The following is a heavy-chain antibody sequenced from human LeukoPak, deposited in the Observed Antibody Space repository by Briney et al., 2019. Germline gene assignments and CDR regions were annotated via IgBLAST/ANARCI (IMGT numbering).Heavy chain of an antibody. D-gene: IGHD6-13*01. J-gene: IGHJ6*03. CDR1: GGSISSSSYS. CDR3: ARGSRCSSWYCYYYYMDV. Sequence: PSETLSLTCTVSGGSISSSSYSWGWIRQPPGKGLEWIGNIYYTGSTYYNPSLKSRVTISVDTSKNQFSLKLSSVTAADTAVYYCARGSRCSSWYCYYYYMDVWGKGTTVTVSS. CDR2: IYYTGST. V-gene: IGHV4-39*07.